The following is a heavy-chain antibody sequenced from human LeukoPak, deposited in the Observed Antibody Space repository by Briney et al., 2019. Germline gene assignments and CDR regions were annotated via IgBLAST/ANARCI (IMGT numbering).Heavy chain of an antibody. CDR1: GGTFSSYA. Sequence: SVKVSCKASGGTFSSYAISWVRQAPGQGLEWKGGIIPIFGTANYAQKFQGRVTITADESTSTAYMELSSLRSEDTAVYYCATEQWLARGYFDYWGQGTLVTVSS. V-gene: IGHV1-69*13. J-gene: IGHJ4*02. CDR2: IIPIFGTA. CDR3: ATEQWLARGYFDY. D-gene: IGHD6-19*01.